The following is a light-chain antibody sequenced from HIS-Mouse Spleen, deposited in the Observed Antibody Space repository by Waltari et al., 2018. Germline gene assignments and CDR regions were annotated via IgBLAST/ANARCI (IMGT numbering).Light chain of an antibody. CDR3: QSYDSSNVV. Sequence: NFMLTQPHSVSESPGKTVTISCTGSSGSLPSNYVQWYQQRPGSAPTTVIYEDNQRPSGVPARFSGSIDSSSNSASLTISGLKTEDVADYYCQSYDSSNVVFGGGTKLTVL. CDR1: SGSLPSNY. CDR2: EDN. J-gene: IGLJ2*01. V-gene: IGLV6-57*02.